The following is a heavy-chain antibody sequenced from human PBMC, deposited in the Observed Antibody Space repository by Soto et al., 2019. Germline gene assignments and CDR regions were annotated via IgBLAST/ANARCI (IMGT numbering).Heavy chain of an antibody. CDR1: GGSISSYY. Sequence: SETLSLTCTVSGGSISSYYWSWIRQPPGKGLEWIGEIYHSGTTNYNPSLKSRVTISVDKSKNHFSLKLTSVTAADTAVYFCAKAVPLVSGSFYPYDAFDIWGRGTMVTVSS. D-gene: IGHD3-10*01. CDR2: IYHSGTT. J-gene: IGHJ3*02. CDR3: AKAVPLVSGSFYPYDAFDI. V-gene: IGHV4-59*12.